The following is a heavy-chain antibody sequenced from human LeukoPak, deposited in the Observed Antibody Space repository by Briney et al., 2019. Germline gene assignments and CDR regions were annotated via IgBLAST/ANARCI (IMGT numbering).Heavy chain of an antibody. V-gene: IGHV1-18*01. J-gene: IGHJ5*02. CDR3: ARGPKYYYDSSGWFDP. CDR2: ISAYNGNT. Sequence: ASVKLSCKASGYTFTSCGISWVRQAHGQGLEWMGCISAYNGNTNYAQKLQGRVTMTTDTSTSTAYMELRSLRSDDTAVYYCARGPKYYYDSSGWFDPWGQGTLVTVSS. CDR1: GYTFTSCG. D-gene: IGHD3-22*01.